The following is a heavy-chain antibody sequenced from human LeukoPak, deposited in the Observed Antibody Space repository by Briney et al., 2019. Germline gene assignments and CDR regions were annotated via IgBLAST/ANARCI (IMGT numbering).Heavy chain of an antibody. CDR3: ATGYYYDSSGYYYEDY. CDR2: IYTSGST. D-gene: IGHD3-22*01. V-gene: IGHV4-4*07. Sequence: KPSETLSLTCTVSGGSISSYYWSWIRQPAGKGLEWIGRIYTSGSTNYNPSLKSRVPMSVDTSKNQFSLKLSSVTAADTAVYYCATGYYYDSSGYYYEDYWGQGTLVTVSS. J-gene: IGHJ4*02. CDR1: GGSISSYY.